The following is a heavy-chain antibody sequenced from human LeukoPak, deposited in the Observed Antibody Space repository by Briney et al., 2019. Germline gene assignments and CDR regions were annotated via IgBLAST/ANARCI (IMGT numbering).Heavy chain of an antibody. J-gene: IGHJ6*02. CDR2: MNPNSGNT. D-gene: IGHD2-2*01. CDR1: GYTFTSYD. CDR3: AWRSTSFFYYYGMDV. Sequence: ASVKVSCTASGYTFTSYDINWVRQATGQGLEWMGWMNPNSGNTGYAQKFQGRVTMTRNTSISTAYMELSSLRSEDTAVYYCAWRSTSFFYYYGMDVWGQGTTVTVSS. V-gene: IGHV1-8*01.